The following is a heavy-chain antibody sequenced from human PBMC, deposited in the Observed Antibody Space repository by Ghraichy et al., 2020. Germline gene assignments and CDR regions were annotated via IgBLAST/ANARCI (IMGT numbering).Heavy chain of an antibody. V-gene: IGHV3-48*02. CDR2: ITSKATSM. CDR3: ARDAGGRDNGNWYYVDS. D-gene: IGHD1-1*01. Sequence: GGSLRLSCAASGFSFSTYSMTWVRQAPGKGLEWISYITSKATSMYYADSVKGRFTISRDSAKNSLYLYMNNLRDEDTAVSYCARDAGGRDNGNWYYVDSWGQGTLVTVSS. J-gene: IGHJ4*02. CDR1: GFSFSTYS.